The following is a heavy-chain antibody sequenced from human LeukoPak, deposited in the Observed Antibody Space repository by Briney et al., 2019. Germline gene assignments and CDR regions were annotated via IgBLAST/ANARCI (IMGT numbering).Heavy chain of an antibody. V-gene: IGHV3-48*04. Sequence: PGGSLRLSCAASGFTFSSYSMNWVRQAPGKGLEWVSYISSSGSTIDYADSVKGRFTISRDNAKNSLYLQMNSLRAEDTAVHYCSRLRGYSYGYGDYWGQGTLVTVSS. J-gene: IGHJ4*02. CDR3: SRLRGYSYGYGDY. D-gene: IGHD5-18*01. CDR2: ISSSGSTI. CDR1: GFTFSSYS.